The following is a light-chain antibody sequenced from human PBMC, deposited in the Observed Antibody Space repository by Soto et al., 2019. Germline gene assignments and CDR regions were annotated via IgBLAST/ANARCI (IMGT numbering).Light chain of an antibody. V-gene: IGKV3-20*01. CDR1: QSISSSY. J-gene: IGKJ2*01. CDR3: QLYGGSHMFS. CDR2: AAS. Sequence: EIVLTQSPGTLSLSPGEGGTLSCRASQSISSSYLAWYQQKAGQSPRLLFYAASSRATGVPDRFSGSGSGTDFTLTIIRLEPEDFAVYYCQLYGGSHMFSFGQGTKLEIK.